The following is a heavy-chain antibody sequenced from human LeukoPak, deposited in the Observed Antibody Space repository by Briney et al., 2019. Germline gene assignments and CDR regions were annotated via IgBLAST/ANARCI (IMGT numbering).Heavy chain of an antibody. CDR3: ARADVVDTAIAFDY. V-gene: IGHV3-48*03. J-gene: IGHJ4*02. CDR2: ISSSGSTI. D-gene: IGHD5-18*01. CDR1: GFTFRSYE. Sequence: AGGSLRLSCAASGFTFRSYEMNWVRQAPGKGLEWVSYISSSGSTIYYADSVKGRFTMSRDNAKNSLYLQMNSLRAEDTAVYYCARADVVDTAIAFDYWGQGTLVTVPS.